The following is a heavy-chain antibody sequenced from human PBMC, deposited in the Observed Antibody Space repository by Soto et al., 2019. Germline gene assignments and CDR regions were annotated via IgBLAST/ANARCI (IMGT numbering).Heavy chain of an antibody. V-gene: IGHV3-30*18. J-gene: IGHJ4*02. Sequence: QVQLVESGGGVVQPGRSLRLSWAASGFPFSNFGMHWVRQAPGKGLEWVAAISSDGSDKYYSKGRFTISRDNSKNTLFLQMNSLRVEDTAVYYCAKGSDVARQELDYWGKGTLVTVSS. CDR2: ISSDGSDK. CDR3: AKGSDVARQELDY. D-gene: IGHD2-15*01. CDR1: GFPFSNFG.